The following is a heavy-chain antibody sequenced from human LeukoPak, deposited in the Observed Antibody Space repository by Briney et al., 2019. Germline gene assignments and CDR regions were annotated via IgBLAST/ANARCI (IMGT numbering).Heavy chain of an antibody. Sequence: GGSLRLSCAASGFTFSSYGRHWVRQAPGKGLEWVAVISYDGSNKYYADSVKGRFTISRDNSKNTLYLQMNSLRAEDTAVYYCANTGLFGNYYGMDVWGQGTTVTVSS. CDR3: ANTGLFGNYYGMDV. D-gene: IGHD2-8*02. J-gene: IGHJ6*02. V-gene: IGHV3-30*18. CDR1: GFTFSSYG. CDR2: ISYDGSNK.